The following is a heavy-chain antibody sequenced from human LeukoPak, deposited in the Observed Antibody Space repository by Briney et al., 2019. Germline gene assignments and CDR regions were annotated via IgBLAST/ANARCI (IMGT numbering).Heavy chain of an antibody. D-gene: IGHD3-10*01. J-gene: IGHJ6*03. CDR3: ARGSGAHYYYYYMDV. Sequence: GGSLRLSCAASGFTFSSYWMSWVRQAPGKGLEWVANIKQDGSEKYYVDSVKGRFTISRDNAKNSLYLQMNSLRAEDTAVYYCARGSGAHYYYYYMDVWGKGTTVTVSS. V-gene: IGHV3-7*01. CDR2: IKQDGSEK. CDR1: GFTFSSYW.